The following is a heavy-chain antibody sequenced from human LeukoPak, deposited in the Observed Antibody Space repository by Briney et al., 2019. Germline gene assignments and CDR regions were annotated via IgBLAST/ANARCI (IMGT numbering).Heavy chain of an antibody. J-gene: IGHJ4*02. V-gene: IGHV4-61*01. D-gene: IGHD5-24*01. CDR2: IYYSGST. Sequence: SETLSLTCTVSGGSVSSGSYYWSWTRQPPGKGLEWIGYIYYSGSTNYNPSLKSRVTISVDTSKNQFSLKLSSVTAADTAVYYCARGEMAYSYWGQGTLVTVSS. CDR1: GGSVSSGSYY. CDR3: ARGEMAYSY.